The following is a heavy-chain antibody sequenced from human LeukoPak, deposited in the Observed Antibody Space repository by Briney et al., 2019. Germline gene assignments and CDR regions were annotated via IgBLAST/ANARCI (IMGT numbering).Heavy chain of an antibody. D-gene: IGHD3-3*01. V-gene: IGHV3-48*02. CDR3: PRDLDRITIFGVVWRGEIAY. CDR2: ISSSSSTI. Sequence: PGGSLRLSCSASVFTSNSYSMNLVRQAPGKGLEWVSYISSSSSTIYYADSVKGRFTISRDNAENSLYLQMNSLRDEDTAVYYCPRDLDRITIFGVVWRGEIAYWGQGPLVTVSS. CDR1: VFTSNSYS. J-gene: IGHJ4*02.